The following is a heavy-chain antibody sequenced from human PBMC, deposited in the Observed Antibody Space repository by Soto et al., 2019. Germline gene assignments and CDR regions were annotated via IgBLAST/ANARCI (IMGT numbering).Heavy chain of an antibody. CDR3: DKDKQDYYGSGNYFDY. V-gene: IGHV3-23*01. CDR2: MSGASGSA. J-gene: IGHJ4*02. D-gene: IGHD3-10*01. Sequence: DVQLLESGGGLVQLGGSLRLSCAASGFTFGNYAMSWVRQAPGKGLEWVSTMSGASGSAFYADSVKGRFTISRDNSKNTLYLQMNSLRAEDTAIYYCDKDKQDYYGSGNYFDYWGQGILVTVSS. CDR1: GFTFGNYA.